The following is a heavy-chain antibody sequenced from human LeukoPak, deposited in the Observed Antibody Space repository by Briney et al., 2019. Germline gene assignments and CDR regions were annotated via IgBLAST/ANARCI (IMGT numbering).Heavy chain of an antibody. Sequence: GGSLRLSCAASGFTFSSYGMNWVRQAPGEGLEWVSYISSSGSTIYYADSVKGRFTISRDNAKNSLYLQMNSLRAEDTAVYYCARHPKYYYDSSGYFDYWGQGTLVTVSS. V-gene: IGHV3-48*03. J-gene: IGHJ4*02. D-gene: IGHD3-22*01. CDR3: ARHPKYYYDSSGYFDY. CDR1: GFTFSSYG. CDR2: ISSSGSTI.